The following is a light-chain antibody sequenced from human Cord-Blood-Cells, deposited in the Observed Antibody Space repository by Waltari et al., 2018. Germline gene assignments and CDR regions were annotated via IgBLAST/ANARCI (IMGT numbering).Light chain of an antibody. V-gene: IGLV2-23*01. CDR3: CSYAGSSTWV. CDR2: EGS. CDR1: SSHVGSYNL. J-gene: IGLJ3*02. Sequence: QSALTQPASVSGSPGQSITTPCTGTSSHVGSYNLVSWYQQHPGKAPKLMIYEGSKRPSGVSNRFSGSKSGNTASLTISGLQAEDEADYYCCSYAGSSTWVFGGGTKLTVL.